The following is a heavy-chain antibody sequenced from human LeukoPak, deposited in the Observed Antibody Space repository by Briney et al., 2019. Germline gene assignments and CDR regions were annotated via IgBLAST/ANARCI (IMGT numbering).Heavy chain of an antibody. CDR3: TRRVDATRWYDP. CDR1: GFSFSTYW. D-gene: IGHD2-15*01. Sequence: GGSLRLSCAASGFSFSTYWMHRVRQAPGGGLLWVSRINGDGSTTNYADSVKGRFTISRDNAKNTLYLQMNSLRAEDTAVYYCTRRVDATRWYDPWGQGTLVTVSS. CDR2: INGDGSTT. J-gene: IGHJ5*02. V-gene: IGHV3-74*01.